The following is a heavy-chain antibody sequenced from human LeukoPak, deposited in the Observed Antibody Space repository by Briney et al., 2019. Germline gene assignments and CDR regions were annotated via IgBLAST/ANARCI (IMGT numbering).Heavy chain of an antibody. J-gene: IGHJ3*02. Sequence: GGSLRLSFAASGFTFSRYWMSWLRQAPGKGLEWVANIKEDGGEKFHVDSVKGRFTISRDNAKKSLYLQMNSLRAEDTAVYFCAIVLGCTNGVCHDAFDIWGQGTVVTVSS. V-gene: IGHV3-7*01. CDR1: GFTFSRYW. D-gene: IGHD2-8*01. CDR2: IKEDGGEK. CDR3: AIVLGCTNGVCHDAFDI.